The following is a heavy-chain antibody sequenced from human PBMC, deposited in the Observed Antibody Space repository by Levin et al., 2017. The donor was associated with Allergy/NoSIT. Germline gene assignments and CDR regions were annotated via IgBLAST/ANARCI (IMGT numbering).Heavy chain of an antibody. V-gene: IGHV3-9*01. CDR1: GFTFDDYA. J-gene: IGHJ5*02. CDR3: AKDAFVGWGSYGWFDP. Sequence: GGSLRLSCAASGFTFDDYAMHWVRQAPGKGLEWVSGISWNSGSIGYADSVKGRFTISRDNAKNSLYLQMNSLRAEDTALYYCAKDAFVGWGSYGWFDPWGQGTLVTVSS. CDR2: ISWNSGSI. D-gene: IGHD7-27*01.